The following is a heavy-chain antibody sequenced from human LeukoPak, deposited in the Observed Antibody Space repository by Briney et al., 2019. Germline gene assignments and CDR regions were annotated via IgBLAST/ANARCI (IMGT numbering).Heavy chain of an antibody. CDR2: ISWNSGSI. D-gene: IGHD3-3*01. Sequence: PGGSLRLSCAASGLTFDDYAMHWVRQAPGKGLEWVSGISWNSGSIGYADSVKGRLTISRDNAKNSLYLQMNSLRAEDTAVYYCARARVGSGFSFVDYWGQGTLVTVSS. CDR1: GLTFDDYA. CDR3: ARARVGSGFSFVDY. V-gene: IGHV3-9*01. J-gene: IGHJ4*02.